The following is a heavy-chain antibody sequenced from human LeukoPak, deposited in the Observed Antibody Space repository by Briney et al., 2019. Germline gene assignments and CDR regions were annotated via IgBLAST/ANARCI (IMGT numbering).Heavy chain of an antibody. CDR1: GGSISSSSYY. J-gene: IGHJ4*02. V-gene: IGHV4-39*01. D-gene: IGHD3-3*01. CDR3: ARLYYDFWSGYFDY. CDR2: IYYSGST. Sequence: SETLSLTCTVSGGSISSSSYYWGWIRQPPGKGLEWIGSIYYSGSTYYNPSLKSRVTISVDTSKNQFSLKLSSVTAADTAVYYCARLYYDFWSGYFDYWGQGTLVTVSS.